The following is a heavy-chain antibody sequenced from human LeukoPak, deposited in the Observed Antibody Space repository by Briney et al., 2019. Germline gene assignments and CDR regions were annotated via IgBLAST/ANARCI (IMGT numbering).Heavy chain of an antibody. J-gene: IGHJ6*02. V-gene: IGHV3-11*01. CDR1: GFTFSYYY. CDR2: ISSSGSTI. CDR3: ARGLRPYGMDV. D-gene: IGHD4-17*01. Sequence: GGSLTLSCAASGFTFSYYYMSWIRQAPGKGLAGVSYISSSGSTIYYADSVKGRCTISRDNAKNSLYLQMNSLRAEDTAVYYCARGLRPYGMDVWGQGTTVTVSS.